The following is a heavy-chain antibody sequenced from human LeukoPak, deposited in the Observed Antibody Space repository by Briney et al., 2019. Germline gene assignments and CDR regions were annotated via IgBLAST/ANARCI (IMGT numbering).Heavy chain of an antibody. D-gene: IGHD3-9*01. CDR2: ISWNSGSI. CDR3: AKGLYYDILTDDAFDI. Sequence: GGSLRLSCAASGFTFDDYAMHWVRQAPGKGLEWVSGISWNSGSIGYADSVKGRFTISRDNAKNSLYLQMNSLRAEDTALYYCAKGLYYDILTDDAFDIRGQGTMVTVSS. J-gene: IGHJ3*02. CDR1: GFTFDDYA. V-gene: IGHV3-9*01.